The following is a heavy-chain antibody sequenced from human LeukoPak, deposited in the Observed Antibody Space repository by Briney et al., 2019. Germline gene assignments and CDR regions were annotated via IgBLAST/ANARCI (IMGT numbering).Heavy chain of an antibody. V-gene: IGHV4-34*01. Sequence: PSETLSLTCTIYGGPFNGYYWSWIRQPPGKGLEWIGEINHSGTTNYNPSLESRVTISVDTSKNQFSLKLSSMTAADTAVDYCARGGSYPTSNDYWGQGTLVTVSS. D-gene: IGHD1-26*01. CDR3: ARGGSYPTSNDY. CDR2: INHSGTT. CDR1: GGPFNGYY. J-gene: IGHJ4*02.